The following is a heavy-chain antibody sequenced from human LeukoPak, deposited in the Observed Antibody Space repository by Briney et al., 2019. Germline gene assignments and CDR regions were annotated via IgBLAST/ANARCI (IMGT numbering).Heavy chain of an antibody. D-gene: IGHD1-26*01. V-gene: IGHV4-59*12. CDR1: GGSISSYY. Sequence: TSETLSLTCTVSGGSISSYYWSWIRQPPGKGLEWIGYIYYSGSTNYNPSLKSRVAISVDASKNQFSLKLSSVTAADTAVYYCATYGGSYGDAFDIWGQGTMVTVSS. CDR3: ATYGGSYGDAFDI. CDR2: IYYSGST. J-gene: IGHJ3*02.